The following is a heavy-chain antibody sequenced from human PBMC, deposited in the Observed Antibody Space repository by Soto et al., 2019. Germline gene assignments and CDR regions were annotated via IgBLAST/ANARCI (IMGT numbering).Heavy chain of an antibody. V-gene: IGHV1-46*01. CDR3: ARDHGRKQQLVAFDP. CDR1: GYTFTSYY. Sequence: GASVKVSCKASGYTFTSYYMHWVRQAPGQGLEWMGIINPSGGSTSYAQKFQGRVTMTRDTSTSTVYMELSSLRSEDTAVYYCARDHGRKQQLVAFDPWGQGTLVTVSS. CDR2: INPSGGST. D-gene: IGHD6-13*01. J-gene: IGHJ5*02.